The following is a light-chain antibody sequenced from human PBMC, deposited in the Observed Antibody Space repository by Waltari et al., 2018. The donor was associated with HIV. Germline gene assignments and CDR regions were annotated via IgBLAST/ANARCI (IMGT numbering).Light chain of an antibody. V-gene: IGLV3-25*03. CDR2: KDS. Sequence: SYELTLPPSVAVSPGQTARHTCSRDLLPQQSVYWYQQRPGQAPVLGIYKDSERPSGIPERFSCSSSGTTVTLTISGVQAEVEADYYCQSGDSSAPYVFGTGIKVTVL. CDR1: LLPQQS. CDR3: QSGDSSAPYV. J-gene: IGLJ1*01.